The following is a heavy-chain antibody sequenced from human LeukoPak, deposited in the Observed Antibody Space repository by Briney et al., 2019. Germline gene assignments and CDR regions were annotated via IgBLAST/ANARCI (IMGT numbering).Heavy chain of an antibody. CDR1: GYTLTELS. CDR3: ATVQVGYSSSWYPETTYYFDY. D-gene: IGHD6-13*01. J-gene: IGHJ4*02. Sequence: ASVKVSCKVSGYTLTELSMHWVRQAPGKGLEWMGGFDPEDGETIYAQKFQGRVTMTEDTSTDTAYMELSSLRSEDTAVYYCATVQVGYSSSWYPETTYYFDYWGQGTLVAVSS. V-gene: IGHV1-24*01. CDR2: FDPEDGET.